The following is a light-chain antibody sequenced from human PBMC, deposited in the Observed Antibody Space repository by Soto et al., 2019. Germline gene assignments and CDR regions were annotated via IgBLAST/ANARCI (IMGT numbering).Light chain of an antibody. J-gene: IGLJ3*02. CDR2: EEN. Sequence: NFMLTQPPSVSESPGKTVTISCTRSSGSIASNYVQWYQQRPGSSPSTVIYEENQRPSGVPDRFSGSIDSSSNSASLTISGLKTEDEADYYCQSYDSSNQVFGGGTKVTVL. V-gene: IGLV6-57*01. CDR3: QSYDSSNQV. CDR1: SGSIASNY.